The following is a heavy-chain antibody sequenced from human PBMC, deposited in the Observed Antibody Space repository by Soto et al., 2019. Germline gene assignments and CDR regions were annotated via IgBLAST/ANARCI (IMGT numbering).Heavy chain of an antibody. Sequence: EVQLLESGGGLVQPGGSLRLSCAASGFTFSSYAMSWVRQAPGKGLEWVSAISGSGGSTYYADSVKGRFTISRDNSKNTLYLQMNSLRAEDTAVYYCAKDWRVTAARPFHGWFDPWGQGTLVTVSS. CDR1: GFTFSSYA. CDR2: ISGSGGST. V-gene: IGHV3-23*01. CDR3: AKDWRVTAARPFHGWFDP. J-gene: IGHJ5*02. D-gene: IGHD6-6*01.